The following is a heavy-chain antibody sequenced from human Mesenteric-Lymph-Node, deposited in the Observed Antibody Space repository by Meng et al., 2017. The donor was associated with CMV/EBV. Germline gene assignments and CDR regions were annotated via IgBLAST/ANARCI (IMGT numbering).Heavy chain of an antibody. CDR2: ISVSGNTI. D-gene: IGHD3-22*01. V-gene: IGHV3-11*04. J-gene: IGHJ5*02. Sequence: GESLKISCAASGFSFTDYYMSWIRQAPGKGLEWVSYISVSGNTIYYADSVKGRFTISRDNAKNSVYMHMISLRAEDTAVYYCARGGYYYDSSGRFDPWGQGTLVTVSS. CDR1: GFSFTDYY. CDR3: ARGGYYYDSSGRFDP.